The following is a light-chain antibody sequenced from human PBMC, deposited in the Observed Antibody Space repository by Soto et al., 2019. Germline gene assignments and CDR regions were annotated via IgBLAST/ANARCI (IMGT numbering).Light chain of an antibody. J-gene: IGKJ4*01. Sequence: DIVMTQSPLSLPVTPGEPASISCRSSQSLLHSNGYKYLDWYLQKPWQSPQLLIYLGSNRASGVPDRCSGSGSGTDFTLKISRVEAEDVGVYYCMQALQTPLPFGGGTKVEIK. CDR3: MQALQTPLP. CDR2: LGS. V-gene: IGKV2-28*01. CDR1: QSLLHSNGYKY.